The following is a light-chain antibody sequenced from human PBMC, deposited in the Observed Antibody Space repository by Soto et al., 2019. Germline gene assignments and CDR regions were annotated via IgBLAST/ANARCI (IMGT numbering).Light chain of an antibody. CDR1: QSVSSSY. Sequence: EIVLTQSPGTLSLSPGERATLSCRASQSVSSSYLAWYQQKPGQAPRPLIYAAASRATGIPDRFSGSGSGTDFTLTISRLEPEDFAVYYCQQYGSSPGTFGQGTKVEIK. CDR3: QQYGSSPGT. V-gene: IGKV3-20*01. J-gene: IGKJ1*01. CDR2: AAA.